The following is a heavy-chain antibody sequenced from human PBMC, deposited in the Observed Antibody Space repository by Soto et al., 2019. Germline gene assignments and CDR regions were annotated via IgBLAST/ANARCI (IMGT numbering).Heavy chain of an antibody. D-gene: IGHD3-22*01. Sequence: GGSLRLSCAASGFTSSSYWMHWVRQAPGKGLVWVSRISNDGTSTNYADSVKGRFTISRDNAKNTVYLEMNSLRAEDTAVYYCARDWYYYDTSDHSSADAFDIWGQGTTVTVSS. V-gene: IGHV3-74*01. J-gene: IGHJ3*02. CDR2: ISNDGTST. CDR3: ARDWYYYDTSDHSSADAFDI. CDR1: GFTSSSYW.